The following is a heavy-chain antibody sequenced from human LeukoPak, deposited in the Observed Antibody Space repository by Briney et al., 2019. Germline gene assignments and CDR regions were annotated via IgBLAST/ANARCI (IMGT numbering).Heavy chain of an antibody. CDR3: ARDSSGWYRYYYYYGMDV. Sequence: GGSLRLSCAASGFTFSSYSMNWVRQAPGKGLEWVSSISSSSSYIYYADSVKGRFTISRDNAKNSLYLQMNSLRAEDTAVYYCARDSSGWYRYYYYYGMDVWGQGTTVTVSS. CDR1: GFTFSSYS. CDR2: ISSSSSYI. V-gene: IGHV3-21*01. J-gene: IGHJ6*02. D-gene: IGHD6-19*01.